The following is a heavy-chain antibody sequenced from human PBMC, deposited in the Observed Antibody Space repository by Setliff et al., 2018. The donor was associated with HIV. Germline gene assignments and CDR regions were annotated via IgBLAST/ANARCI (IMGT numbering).Heavy chain of an antibody. Sequence: SETLSLTCTVSGGSISSYYWSWIRQPPGKGLEWIGYIYYSGSTNYNPSLKSRVTISVDTSKNQFSLKLSSVTAADTAVYYCAGHSESMVRGVIDSWFDPWGQGTLVTVSS. V-gene: IGHV4-59*08. CDR1: GGSISSYY. CDR3: AGHSESMVRGVIDSWFDP. D-gene: IGHD3-10*01. CDR2: IYYSGST. J-gene: IGHJ5*02.